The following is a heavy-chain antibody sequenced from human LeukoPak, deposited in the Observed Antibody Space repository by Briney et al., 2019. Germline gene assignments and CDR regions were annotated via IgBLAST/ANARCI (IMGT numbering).Heavy chain of an antibody. CDR2: ISGSGGST. J-gene: IGHJ4*02. CDR1: GFTFSRYA. V-gene: IGHV3-23*01. CDR3: AKDGGLVSAYHLI. Sequence: PGGSLRLSCAASGFTFSRYAMSWVRQAPGKGLEWVSDISGSGGSTYYADSVKGRFTISRDNSKNTLYLQMNSLRAEDTAVYYCAKDGGLVSAYHLIWGQGTLVTVSS. D-gene: IGHD5-12*01.